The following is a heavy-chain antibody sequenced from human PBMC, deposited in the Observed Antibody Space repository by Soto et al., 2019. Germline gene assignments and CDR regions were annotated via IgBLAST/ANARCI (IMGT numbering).Heavy chain of an antibody. D-gene: IGHD1-7*01. CDR3: ARPQRPNWNYDAFDI. CDR2: IYYSGRT. CDR1: GGSISSSNYY. J-gene: IGHJ3*02. Sequence: SETLSLTCTVSGGSISSSNYYWGWIRQPPGKGLEWIAGIYYSGRTYYNPSLESRVTISVDTSKNQFSLNVSSVTAADTAVYYCARPQRPNWNYDAFDIWGQGTTVTVSS. V-gene: IGHV4-39*01.